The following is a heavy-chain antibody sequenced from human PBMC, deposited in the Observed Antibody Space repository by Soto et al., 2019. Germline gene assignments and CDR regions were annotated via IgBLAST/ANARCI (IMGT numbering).Heavy chain of an antibody. CDR3: ARGTSWQLPFDY. CDR2: ISYSGST. V-gene: IGHV4-59*01. CDR1: SDSISSYY. D-gene: IGHD6-13*01. Sequence: ETLSLTCTVSSDSISSYYWSWIRQPPGKRLEWIGYISYSGSTDYNPSLKSRVTISGDTSKNQFSLKVSSVTAADTAVYYCARGTSWQLPFDYWGQGTLVTVSS. J-gene: IGHJ4*02.